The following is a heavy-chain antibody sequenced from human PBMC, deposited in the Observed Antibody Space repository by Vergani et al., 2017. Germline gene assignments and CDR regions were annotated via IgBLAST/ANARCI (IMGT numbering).Heavy chain of an antibody. CDR1: GFTFDDYA. CDR3: AKATYSSTKGRFDY. V-gene: IGHV3-9*01. D-gene: IGHD5-18*01. J-gene: IGHJ4*02. Sequence: EVQLVESGGGLVQPCRSLRLSCAASGFTFDDYAMHWVRQAPGKGLEWVSGISWNSGSIGYADSVKGRFTISRDNAKNSLYLQMNSLRAEDTALYYCAKATYSSTKGRFDYWGQGTLVTVSS. CDR2: ISWNSGSI.